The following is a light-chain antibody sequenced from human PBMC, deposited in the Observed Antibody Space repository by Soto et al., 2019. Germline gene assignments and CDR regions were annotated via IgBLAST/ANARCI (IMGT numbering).Light chain of an antibody. CDR2: GAS. J-gene: IGKJ4*01. CDR1: QSVSSSY. CDR3: QQYGSSPLT. V-gene: IGKV3-20*01. Sequence: ETVRTQSPGTLSLSPGESATLSCRASQSVSSSYLAWYQQKPGQAPRLIIYGASSRATGIPDRVSGSGSGTDFTLTISRLEPEDFEVYYCQQYGSSPLTFGGGTKVDIK.